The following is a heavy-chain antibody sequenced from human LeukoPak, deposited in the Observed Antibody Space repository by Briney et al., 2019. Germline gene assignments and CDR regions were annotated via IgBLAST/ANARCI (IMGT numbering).Heavy chain of an antibody. CDR3: ARERCSSTSCYDPFPSSGYYYGMDV. J-gene: IGHJ6*02. CDR2: ISAYNGNT. V-gene: IGHV1-18*01. CDR1: GYTFTSYG. Sequence: ASVKVSCKASGYTFTSYGISWVRQAPGQGLEWMGWISAYNGNTNYAQKLQGRVTMTTDTSTSTAYMELRSLRSEDTAVYYCARERCSSTSCYDPFPSSGYYYGMDVWGQGTTVTVSS. D-gene: IGHD2-2*01.